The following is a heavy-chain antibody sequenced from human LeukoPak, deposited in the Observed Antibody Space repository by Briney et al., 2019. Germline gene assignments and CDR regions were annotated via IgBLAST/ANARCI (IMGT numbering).Heavy chain of an antibody. CDR3: ARGMGYYYDSSGYYT. Sequence: GRSLRLSCAASGFTFSSYAMHWVRQAPGKGLEWVAVISYDGSNKYYADSVKGRFTISRDNSKNTLYLQMHSLRAEDTAVYYCARGMGYYYDSSGYYTWGQGTLVTVSS. D-gene: IGHD3-22*01. J-gene: IGHJ5*02. CDR2: ISYDGSNK. CDR1: GFTFSSYA. V-gene: IGHV3-30-3*01.